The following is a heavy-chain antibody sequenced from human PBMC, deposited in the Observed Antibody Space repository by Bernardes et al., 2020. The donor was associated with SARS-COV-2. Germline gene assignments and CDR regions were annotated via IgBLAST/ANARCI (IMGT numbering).Heavy chain of an antibody. J-gene: IGHJ6*02. D-gene: IGHD2-2*02. CDR1: GYTFTGYY. CDR2: INPNSGGT. CDR3: ARVLGLVVPAAIARPSDYYYGMDV. Sequence: ASVKVSCKASGYTFTGYYMHWVRQAPGQGLEWMGWINPNSGGTNYAQNFQGRVTMTRDTSISTAYMELSRLRSDDTAVYYCARVLGLVVPAAIARPSDYYYGMDVWGQGTTVTVSS. V-gene: IGHV1-2*02.